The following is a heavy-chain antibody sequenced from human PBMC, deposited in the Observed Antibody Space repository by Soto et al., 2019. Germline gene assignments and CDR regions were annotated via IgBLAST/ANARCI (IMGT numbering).Heavy chain of an antibody. CDR1: GGSISSGYDY. CDR2: IYHSGST. Sequence: SETLSLTCAVSGGSISSGYDYWSWLRQHPGKGLEWIGEIYHSGSTNYNPSLKSRVTISVDKSKNQFSLKLSSVTAADTAAYYCARVSGSYYYGMDVWGQGTTVTVSS. J-gene: IGHJ6*02. D-gene: IGHD1-26*01. CDR3: ARVSGSYYYGMDV. V-gene: IGHV4-4*02.